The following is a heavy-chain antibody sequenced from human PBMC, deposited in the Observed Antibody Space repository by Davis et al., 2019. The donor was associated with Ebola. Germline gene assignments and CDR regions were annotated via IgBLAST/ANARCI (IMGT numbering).Heavy chain of an antibody. CDR2: IKQDGSEK. CDR3: VREPCDY. Sequence: GGSLRLSCAASGFTFSNYWMSWVRQAPGKGLEWVANIKQDGSEKYDVASVRGRFTISRDNTKNSLYLQMNSLRDEDTAVYYCVREPCDYWGQGTLVTVSS. V-gene: IGHV3-7*01. CDR1: GFTFSNYW. J-gene: IGHJ4*02.